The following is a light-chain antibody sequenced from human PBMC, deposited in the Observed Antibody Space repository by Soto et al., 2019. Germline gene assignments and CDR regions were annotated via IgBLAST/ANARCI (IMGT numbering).Light chain of an antibody. CDR3: SSYTTSSTHWV. CDR1: SSNIGAGYD. V-gene: IGLV1-40*01. CDR2: GNS. J-gene: IGLJ3*02. Sequence: QSVLTQPPSVSGAPGQRVTISCTESSSNIGAGYDVHWYQQLPGTAPKLLIYGNSNRPSGVPDRFSGSKSGTSASLAITGLQAEDEADYYCSSYTTSSTHWVFGGGTKLTVL.